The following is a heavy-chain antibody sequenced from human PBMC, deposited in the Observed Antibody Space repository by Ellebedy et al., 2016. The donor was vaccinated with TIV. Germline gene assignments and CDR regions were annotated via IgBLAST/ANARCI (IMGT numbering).Heavy chain of an antibody. V-gene: IGHV3-74*01. CDR3: AREGVGGFDY. CDR1: GFIFSDHW. CDR2: SNPDGSLT. J-gene: IGHJ4*02. D-gene: IGHD3-10*01. Sequence: GESLKISCAASGFIFSDHWMHWVRQAPGKGLEWVSRSNPDGSLTNYADSVRGRLTMSRDNAKNTAYLQMNSLRAEDTAVYYCAREGVGGFDYWGQGTLVTVSS.